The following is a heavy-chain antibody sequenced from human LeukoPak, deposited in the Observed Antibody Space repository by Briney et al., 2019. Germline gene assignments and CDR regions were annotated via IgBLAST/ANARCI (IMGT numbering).Heavy chain of an antibody. V-gene: IGHV4-39*01. CDR3: ARPTFSGYYSGPFDI. CDR1: GFTFSSYS. Sequence: PGGSLRLSCAASGFTFSSYSMNWIRQPPGKGLEWIGSIYYSGSTYYNPSLKSRVTISVDTSKNQFSLKLSSVTAADTAVYFCARPTFSGYYSGPFDIWGQGTIVTVSS. D-gene: IGHD3-22*01. CDR2: IYYSGST. J-gene: IGHJ3*02.